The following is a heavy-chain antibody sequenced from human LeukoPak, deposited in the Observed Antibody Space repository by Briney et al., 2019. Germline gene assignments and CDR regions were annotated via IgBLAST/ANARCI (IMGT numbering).Heavy chain of an antibody. D-gene: IGHD6-13*01. CDR1: GYTCTSYG. CDR2: ISAYNGNT. CDR3: ARDPGIAAAGTDAFDI. J-gene: IGHJ3*02. Sequence: ASVKVSCKASGYTCTSYGISWVRQAPGQGLEWMGWISAYNGNTNYAQKLQGRVTMTTDTSTSTAYMELRSLRSDDTAVYYCARDPGIAAAGTDAFDIWGQGTMVTVSS. V-gene: IGHV1-18*01.